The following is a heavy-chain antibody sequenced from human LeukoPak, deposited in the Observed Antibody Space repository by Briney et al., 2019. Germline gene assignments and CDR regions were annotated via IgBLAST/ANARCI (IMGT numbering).Heavy chain of an antibody. J-gene: IGHJ4*02. CDR1: GFIFSSYA. CDR3: ANARGGY. Sequence: GGSLRLSCAASGFIFSSYAMNWVRPAPGKGLEWVSVISGSGDNTYYADSVKGRFTISRDNSKNTVYMQMNSLRVEDTAIYYCANARGGYWGQGTLVTVSS. CDR2: ISGSGDNT. V-gene: IGHV3-23*01. D-gene: IGHD3-10*01.